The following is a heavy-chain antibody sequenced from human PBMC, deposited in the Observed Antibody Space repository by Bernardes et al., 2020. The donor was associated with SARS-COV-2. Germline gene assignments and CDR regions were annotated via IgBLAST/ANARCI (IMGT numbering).Heavy chain of an antibody. Sequence: SETLSLTCSVSGDSITSASYRWGWIRQAPGKGLEWIGILSYGGKTYYTPSLRSRITMSADTSNTQFSLRLSSVTAADTAVYFCAKFKVLRHVDWALLWLEYYSGSCGQGPLVTVSS. D-gene: IGHD2-8*02. CDR2: LSYGGKT. CDR1: GDSITSASYR. J-gene: IGHJ4*02. CDR3: AKFKVLRHVDWALLWLEYYSGS. V-gene: IGHV4-39*01.